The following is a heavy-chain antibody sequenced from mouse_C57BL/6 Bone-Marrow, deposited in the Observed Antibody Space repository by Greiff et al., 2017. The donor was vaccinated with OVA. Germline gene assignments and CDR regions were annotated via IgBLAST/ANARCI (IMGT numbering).Heavy chain of an antibody. D-gene: IGHD1-1*01. CDR2: IYPGDGDT. CDR1: GYAFSSSW. CDR3: AALLPHFDY. J-gene: IGHJ2*01. Sequence: QVQLQQSGPELVKPGASVKISCKASGYAFSSSWMNWVKQRPGKGLEWIGRIYPGDGDTNYNGKFKGKATLTADKSSSTAYMQLSSLTSEDSAVCFCAALLPHFDYWGQGTTLTVSS. V-gene: IGHV1-82*01.